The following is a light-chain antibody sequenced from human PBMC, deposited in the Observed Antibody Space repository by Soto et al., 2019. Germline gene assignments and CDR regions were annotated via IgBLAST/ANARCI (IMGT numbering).Light chain of an antibody. Sequence: EIVLTQSPATLSLSPGERATLSCRASQSVSSYLAWYQQKPGQAPRLLIYDASNGATGIPDRFSGSGSGTDFIPTITRLEPEDFADYYFQQRRNWPLTSRGGTK. V-gene: IGKV3-11*01. CDR2: DAS. CDR3: QQRRNWPLT. J-gene: IGKJ4*01. CDR1: QSVSSY.